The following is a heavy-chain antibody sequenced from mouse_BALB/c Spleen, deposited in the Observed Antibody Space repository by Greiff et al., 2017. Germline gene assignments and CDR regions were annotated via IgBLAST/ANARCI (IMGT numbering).Heavy chain of an antibody. D-gene: IGHD3-3*01. CDR2: IDPYNGGT. Sequence: EVQLKESGPELVKPGASVKVSCKASGYAFTSYNMYWVKQSHGKSLEWIGYIDPYNGGTSYNQKFKGKATLTVDKSSSTAYMHLNSLTSEDSAVYYCASNLLRDAMDYWGQGTSVTVSS. CDR3: ASNLLRDAMDY. J-gene: IGHJ4*01. V-gene: IGHV1S135*01. CDR1: GYAFTSYN.